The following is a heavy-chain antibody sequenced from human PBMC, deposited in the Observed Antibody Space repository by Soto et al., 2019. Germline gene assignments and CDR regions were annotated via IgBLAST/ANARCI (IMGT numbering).Heavy chain of an antibody. CDR1: GFTFNRHA. V-gene: IGHV3-30*04. Sequence: GGSLRLSCAASGFTFNRHAIHWVRQAPGKGLEWVAVISKDGSNIYYVDSVKGRFTISRDNSKNTLYLQMNSLRDEDTAVYYCVRSRSGAVVDSFDYWGQGTLVTVSS. CDR3: VRSRSGAVVDSFDY. CDR2: ISKDGSNI. D-gene: IGHD3-10*01. J-gene: IGHJ4*02.